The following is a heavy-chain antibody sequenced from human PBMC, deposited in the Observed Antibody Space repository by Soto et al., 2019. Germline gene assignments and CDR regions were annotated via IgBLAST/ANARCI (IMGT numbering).Heavy chain of an antibody. Sequence: EVQLLESGGGLVQPGGSLRLSCAASGFTFSTYAVSWVRQVPGKGLEWVSGISISGDNTYYPDSVKGRFTISRDNSKNTLYLQMNNLRAEDTAVYYCADGGEWSFNFVYWGQGTLVTVSS. CDR1: GFTFSTYA. V-gene: IGHV3-23*01. CDR3: ADGGEWSFNFVY. J-gene: IGHJ4*02. D-gene: IGHD3-3*01. CDR2: ISISGDNT.